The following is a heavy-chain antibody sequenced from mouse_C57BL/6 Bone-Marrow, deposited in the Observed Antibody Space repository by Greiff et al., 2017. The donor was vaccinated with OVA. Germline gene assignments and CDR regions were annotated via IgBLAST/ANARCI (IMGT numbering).Heavy chain of an antibody. V-gene: IGHV1-26*01. D-gene: IGHD2-4*01. Sequence: VQLQQSGPELVKPGASVKISCKASGYTFTDYYMNWVKQSHGKSLEWIGDINPNNGGTSYNQKFKGKATLTVDKSSSTAYMELRSLTSEDSAVYYCANDYDGYFDYWGQGTTLTVSS. CDR2: INPNNGGT. J-gene: IGHJ2*01. CDR1: GYTFTDYY. CDR3: ANDYDGYFDY.